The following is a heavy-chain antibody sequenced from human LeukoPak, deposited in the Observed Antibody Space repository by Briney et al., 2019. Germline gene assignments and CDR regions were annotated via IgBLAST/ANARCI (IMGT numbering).Heavy chain of an antibody. CDR3: ARASGKIYYDSSGYSGYFDY. Sequence: SQTLSLTCTVSGGSISSGSYYWSWIRQPAGKGLEWIGRIYTSGSTNYNPSLKSQVTISVDTSKNQFSLKLSSVTAADTAVYYCARASGKIYYDSSGYSGYFDYWGQGTLVTVSS. V-gene: IGHV4-61*02. CDR1: GGSISSGSYY. D-gene: IGHD3-22*01. CDR2: IYTSGST. J-gene: IGHJ4*02.